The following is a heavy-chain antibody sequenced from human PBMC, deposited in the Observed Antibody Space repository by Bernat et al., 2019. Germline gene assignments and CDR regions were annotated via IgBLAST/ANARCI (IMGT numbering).Heavy chain of an antibody. CDR3: AKDGNDGDYVSPYYFDY. Sequence: VQLVESGGGVVQPGRSLRLSCAASGFTFDDYSMHWVRQAPGKGLEWVSLISWDGGSTYYADSVKGRFTISRDNSKNSLYLQMNSLRTEDTALYYSAKDGNDGDYVSPYYFDYWGQGTLVTVSS. D-gene: IGHD4-17*01. J-gene: IGHJ4*02. CDR2: ISWDGGST. V-gene: IGHV3-43*01. CDR1: GFTFDDYS.